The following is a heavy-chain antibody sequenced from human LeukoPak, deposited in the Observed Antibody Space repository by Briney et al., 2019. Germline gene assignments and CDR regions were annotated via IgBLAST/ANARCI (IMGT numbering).Heavy chain of an antibody. CDR2: ISYSGST. CDR1: GGSISSSSYY. D-gene: IGHD3-22*01. V-gene: IGHV4-39*01. CDR3: ARHYYYDSSGTGYNWFDP. Sequence: SETLSLTCTVSGGSISSSSYYWGWIRQPPGKGLGWIGSISYSGSTYYNPSLKSRVTISVDTSKNQFSLKLSSVTAADTAVYYCARHYYYDSSGTGYNWFDPWGQGTLVTVSS. J-gene: IGHJ5*02.